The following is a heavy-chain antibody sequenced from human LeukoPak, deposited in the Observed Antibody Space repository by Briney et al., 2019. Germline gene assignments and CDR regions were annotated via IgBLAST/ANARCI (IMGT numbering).Heavy chain of an antibody. CDR1: GYKFTSYW. V-gene: IGHV5-10-1*01. J-gene: IGHJ3*02. D-gene: IGHD3-9*01. CDR3: ATTNYDILTGLHNGDAFDI. Sequence: GESLKISCKGSGYKFTSYWISWVRQMPGKGLEWMGRIDPSDSYTNYSPPFQGHVTISSDKSISTAYLQWSSLKASDTAMYYCATTNYDILTGLHNGDAFDIWGQGTKVTVSS. CDR2: IDPSDSYT.